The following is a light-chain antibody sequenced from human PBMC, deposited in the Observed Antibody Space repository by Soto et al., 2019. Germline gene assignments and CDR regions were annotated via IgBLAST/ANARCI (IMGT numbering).Light chain of an antibody. Sequence: DIQMTQSPSSLSASVGHRVTITCRASQSISSYLNWYQQKPGKAPNLLIYAASSLQSGVPSRFSVSGSGTDFTLIISSLQPEDFATYYCQQSYSTPRTFGQGTKVDIK. V-gene: IGKV1-39*01. CDR3: QQSYSTPRT. CDR2: AAS. CDR1: QSISSY. J-gene: IGKJ1*01.